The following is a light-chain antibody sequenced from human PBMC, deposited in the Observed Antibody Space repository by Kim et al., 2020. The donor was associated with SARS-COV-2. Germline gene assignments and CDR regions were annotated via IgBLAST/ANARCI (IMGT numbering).Light chain of an antibody. J-gene: IGKJ4*01. Sequence: APGERATLSCRASQSVSTSLAWYQQKLGQAPRLLIYGASTRATGIPARFSGSGSGTEFTLTISSLQSEDFAVYYCQQYNNWPPLTFGGGTKVDIK. CDR1: QSVSTS. CDR3: QQYNNWPPLT. CDR2: GAS. V-gene: IGKV3-15*01.